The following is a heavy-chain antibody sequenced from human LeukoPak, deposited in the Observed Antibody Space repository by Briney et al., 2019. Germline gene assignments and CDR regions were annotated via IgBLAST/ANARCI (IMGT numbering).Heavy chain of an antibody. CDR3: ARLSDFEVVASFYFES. J-gene: IGHJ4*02. V-gene: IGHV4-38-2*02. CDR2: IYYSGTT. CDR1: GYSISSGYY. Sequence: SETLSLTCTVSGYSISSGYYWGWIRQPPGKGLEWIGSIYYSGTTYYNPSLKSRVSISIDTSKNQFSLKLSSMTAADTAVYFCARLSDFEVVASFYFESWGQGALVTVSS. D-gene: IGHD2-15*01.